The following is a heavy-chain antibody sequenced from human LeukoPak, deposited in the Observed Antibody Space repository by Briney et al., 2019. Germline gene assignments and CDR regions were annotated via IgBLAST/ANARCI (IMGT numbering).Heavy chain of an antibody. Sequence: GGSLRLSCAASGFSFSSYWMHWVRQTPGKGLVWVSRINSDGSSTSYADSVKGRFTISRDNAKNSLYLQMNSLRAEDTAVYYCARGMTTVTAPDYWGQGTLVTVSS. CDR1: GFSFSSYW. J-gene: IGHJ4*02. CDR3: ARGMTTVTAPDY. D-gene: IGHD4-11*01. CDR2: INSDGSST. V-gene: IGHV3-74*01.